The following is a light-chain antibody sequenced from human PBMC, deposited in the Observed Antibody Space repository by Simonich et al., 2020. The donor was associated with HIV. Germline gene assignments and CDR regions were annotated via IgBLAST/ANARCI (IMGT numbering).Light chain of an antibody. J-gene: IGKJ2*01. CDR2: DAS. CDR1: QSVNSY. CDR3: QQSSNYT. V-gene: IGKV3-11*01. Sequence: EIVLTQFPATLSLSPGERATLSCRAHQSVNSYLAWYQQTPGQPPRLLIYDASNRATVIPARFSGSGSGTDFTLTISSLEPEDFAVYYCQQSSNYTFGQGTKLEIK.